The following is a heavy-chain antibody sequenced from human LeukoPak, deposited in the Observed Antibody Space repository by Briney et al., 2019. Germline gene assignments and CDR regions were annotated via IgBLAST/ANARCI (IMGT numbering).Heavy chain of an antibody. Sequence: PGGSLRLSCAASGFTFSSYWMSWVRQAPGKGLEWVANIKQDGSEKYYVDSVKGRFTISRDNAKNSLYLQMNSLRAEDTAVYYCARDNDYPVSNAFDIWGQGTMVTVSS. J-gene: IGHJ3*02. V-gene: IGHV3-7*01. CDR3: ARDNDYPVSNAFDI. CDR2: IKQDGSEK. D-gene: IGHD1-1*01. CDR1: GFTFSSYW.